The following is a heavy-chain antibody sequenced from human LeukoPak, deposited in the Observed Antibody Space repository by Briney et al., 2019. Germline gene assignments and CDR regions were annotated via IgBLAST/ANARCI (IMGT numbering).Heavy chain of an antibody. CDR3: ARDRAYKSFDY. Sequence: GGSLRLSCAASGFTFSNSWMTWVRQAPGKGLEWVANIKPDGSEGSYVDSVNGRFTISRDNAKNSLFLRMISLRAEDTAVYYCARDRAYKSFDYWGQGALVTVSS. D-gene: IGHD3-16*01. V-gene: IGHV3-7*04. J-gene: IGHJ4*02. CDR1: GFTFSNSW. CDR2: IKPDGSEG.